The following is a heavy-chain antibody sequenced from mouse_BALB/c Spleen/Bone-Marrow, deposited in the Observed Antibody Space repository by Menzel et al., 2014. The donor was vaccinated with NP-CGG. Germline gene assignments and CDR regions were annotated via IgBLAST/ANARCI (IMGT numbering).Heavy chain of an antibody. Sequence: VQLQQSGAELVRPGASVKLSCKASVYTFTSYWINWVKQRPGQGLEWIGNIYPSDSYTNYNQKFKDKATLTVDKSSSTAYMQLSSPTSEDSAVYYCTRRDRYDYYAMDYWGQGTSVTVSS. J-gene: IGHJ4*01. CDR3: TRRDRYDYYAMDY. V-gene: IGHV1-69*02. CDR1: VYTFTSYW. D-gene: IGHD2-14*01. CDR2: IYPSDSYT.